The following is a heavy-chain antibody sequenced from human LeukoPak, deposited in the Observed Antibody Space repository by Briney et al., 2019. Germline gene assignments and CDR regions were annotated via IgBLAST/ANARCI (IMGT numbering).Heavy chain of an antibody. CDR2: ISDSGSST. Sequence: GSLRLSCAASGFFFSNYAMSWVRQAPGKGLEWVSGISDSGSSTYYADSVKGRFTISRDNFKNTLFLQMSSLRAEDKAIYYCAKKTSYHFDDWGQGTLVTVSS. CDR3: AKKTSYHFDD. J-gene: IGHJ4*02. CDR1: GFFFSNYA. D-gene: IGHD2-2*01. V-gene: IGHV3-23*01.